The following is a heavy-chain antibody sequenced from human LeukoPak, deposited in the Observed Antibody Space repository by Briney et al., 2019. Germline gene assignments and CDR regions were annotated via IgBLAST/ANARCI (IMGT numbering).Heavy chain of an antibody. D-gene: IGHD2-21*01. CDR1: GFTFSNYW. J-gene: IGHJ3*01. CDR2: IKEDGSEK. Sequence: GGSLRLSCAASGFTFSNYWMSWVRQAPGKGLKWVANIKEDGSEKYYADSVKGRFTISRDNAKNSLNLQMNSLRAEDTAVYYCAREGLWVGLDSGKTRQAYWESWGQGTMVTVSS. CDR3: AREGLWVGLDSGKTRQAYWES. V-gene: IGHV3-7*04.